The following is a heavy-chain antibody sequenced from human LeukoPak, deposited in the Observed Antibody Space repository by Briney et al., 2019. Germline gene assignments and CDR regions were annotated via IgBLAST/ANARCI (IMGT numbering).Heavy chain of an antibody. CDR3: ARASDPFYYYYYMDV. CDR2: ISHSGGTT. Sequence: GGSLRLSCAASGFTFSSYAMSWVRQAPGKGLEWVSAISHSGGTTYYGDSVKGRFTISRDNAKNSLYLQMNSLRAEDTAVYYCARASDPFYYYYYMDVWGKGTTVTVSS. V-gene: IGHV3-23*01. J-gene: IGHJ6*03. CDR1: GFTFSSYA.